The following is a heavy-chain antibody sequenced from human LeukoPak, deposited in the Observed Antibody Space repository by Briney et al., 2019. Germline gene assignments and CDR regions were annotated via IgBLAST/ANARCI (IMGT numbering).Heavy chain of an antibody. CDR3: ARGSSSYYRFYP. CDR1: GGSISSYY. CDR2: NYTSGST. Sequence: SETLSLTCTVSGGSISSYYWSWIRQPAGKGLGWIGRNYTSGSTNYNPSLKSRVTMSVDTSKNQFSLELSSVTAADTAVYYCARGSSSYYRFYPWGQGTLVTVSS. V-gene: IGHV4-4*07. D-gene: IGHD6-13*01. J-gene: IGHJ5*02.